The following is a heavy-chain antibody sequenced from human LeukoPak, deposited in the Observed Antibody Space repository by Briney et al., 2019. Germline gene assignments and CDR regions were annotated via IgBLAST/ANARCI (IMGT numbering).Heavy chain of an antibody. D-gene: IGHD4-17*01. V-gene: IGHV1-8*01. CDR3: AKANYGDYFSSHPFDY. CDR2: MNPNSGNT. CDR1: GYTFTSYD. J-gene: IGHJ4*02. Sequence: ASVKVSCKASGYTFTSYDINWVRQATGQGLEWMGWMNPNSGNTGYAQKFQGRATMTRNTSISTAYMELSSLRAEDTALYYCAKANYGDYFSSHPFDYWGQGTLVTVSS.